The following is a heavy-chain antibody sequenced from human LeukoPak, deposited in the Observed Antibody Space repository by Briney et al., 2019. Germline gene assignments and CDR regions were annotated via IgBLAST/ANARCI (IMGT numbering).Heavy chain of an antibody. CDR2: IYFTGNHI. D-gene: IGHD3-3*02. V-gene: IGHV3-21*01. CDR3: AREFSTVGNFDY. J-gene: IGHJ4*02. CDR1: GFTFSRFS. Sequence: AGGSLRLSCATSGFTFSRFSMRWVRQAPGNGLEWVSSIYFTGNHISYADSVKGRFTISRDNANNSVYLQMNGLRAEDTAVYYCAREFSTVGNFDYWGQGTLVTVSS.